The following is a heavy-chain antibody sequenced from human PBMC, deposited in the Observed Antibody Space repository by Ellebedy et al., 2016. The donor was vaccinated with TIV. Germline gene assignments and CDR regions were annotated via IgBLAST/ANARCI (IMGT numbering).Heavy chain of an antibody. CDR3: ARIGYSAAEFDF. D-gene: IGHD1-26*01. V-gene: IGHV3-72*01. Sequence: GESLKISCVASGLTFSDHYMDWVRQAPGKGLEWLGRIGNKPNTFTTQYAASVKGRFTISRDDSKNSLYLQMNTLKTEDTAIYYCARIGYSAAEFDFWGRGTLVTVSS. J-gene: IGHJ4*02. CDR2: IGNKPNTFTT. CDR1: GLTFSDHY.